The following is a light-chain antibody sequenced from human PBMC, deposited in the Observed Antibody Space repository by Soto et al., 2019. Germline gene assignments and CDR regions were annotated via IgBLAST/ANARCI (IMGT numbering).Light chain of an antibody. CDR2: GAS. J-gene: IGKJ1*01. CDR1: QSVSSN. CDR3: QQYGSSPQT. V-gene: IGKV3-20*01. Sequence: EMVLTQSPATLSLSPGERATLSCRASQSVSSNLAWYQQRPGQAPRLLIYGASSRATGIPDRFSGSGSGTDFTLTISRLEPEDFAVYYCQQYGSSPQTFGQGTKVDIK.